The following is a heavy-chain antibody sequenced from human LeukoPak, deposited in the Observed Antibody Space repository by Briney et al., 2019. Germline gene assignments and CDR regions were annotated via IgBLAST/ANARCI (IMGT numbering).Heavy chain of an antibody. CDR2: IYYSGST. D-gene: IGHD3-22*01. Sequence: SETLSLTCTVSGGSINSTNYYWGWIRQPPGKGLEWIGSIYYSGSTYYNPSLRSRVTISVDTSKNQFSLKLSSVTAADTAVFYCASHYHDSSGYLYYFDYWGQGTLVTVSS. CDR1: GGSINSTNYY. V-gene: IGHV4-39*01. J-gene: IGHJ4*02. CDR3: ASHYHDSSGYLYYFDY.